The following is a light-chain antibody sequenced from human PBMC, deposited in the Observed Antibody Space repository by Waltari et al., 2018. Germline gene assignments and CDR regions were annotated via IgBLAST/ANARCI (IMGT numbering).Light chain of an antibody. V-gene: IGLV2-11*01. CDR1: INDVGVEDY. J-gene: IGLJ2*01. CDR3: CPCAGAYTFL. Sequence: QSALTQPHSVSASPGQSVTIPCFGSINDVGVEDYVSWYQQLPGKAPKLIRYDVVKHPAGVPSLWSVSNTGTTAALTTSDLQTGDGATYYCCPCAGAYTFLFGGGTELTVL. CDR2: DVV.